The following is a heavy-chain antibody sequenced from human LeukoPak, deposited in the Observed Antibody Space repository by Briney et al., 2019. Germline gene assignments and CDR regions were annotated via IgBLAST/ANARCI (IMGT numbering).Heavy chain of an antibody. CDR3: ARDQIGDNPYFDY. J-gene: IGHJ4*02. D-gene: IGHD2-21*02. V-gene: IGHV1-69*13. CDR2: ILPIFGTA. Sequence: SVKVSCKASGGTFSSYVINWVRQAPGQGLEWMGGILPIFGTAIYAQHFQGRLTITADESTNSAYMELNRLRCDDTAVYYCARDQIGDNPYFDYWGQGTLVTVSS. CDR1: GGTFSSYV.